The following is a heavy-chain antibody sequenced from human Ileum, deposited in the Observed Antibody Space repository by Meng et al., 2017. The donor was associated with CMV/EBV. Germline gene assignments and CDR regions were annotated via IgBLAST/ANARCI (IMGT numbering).Heavy chain of an antibody. CDR1: GGSINSFY. V-gene: IGHV4-4*07. J-gene: IGHJ5*02. D-gene: IGHD4-11*01. CDR2: IYSSGII. Sequence: HLPDAGPGLVKPSVTCSLTCRVSGGSINSFYWSCIRQPAGKGLEWIGRIYSSGIINYNPSLKSRVTVSVDTSKNQFSLKVNSVTAADTAVYYCARLQAWDWFDPWGQGTLVTVSS. CDR3: ARLQAWDWFDP.